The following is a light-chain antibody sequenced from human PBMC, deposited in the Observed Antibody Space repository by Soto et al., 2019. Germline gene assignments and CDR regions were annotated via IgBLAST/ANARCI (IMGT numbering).Light chain of an antibody. CDR1: QSISSW. J-gene: IGKJ1*01. CDR2: KAS. Sequence: DIQMTQSPSTLSASVGDRVTITCRASQSISSWLAWYQQKPVKAPKLLIYKASSLESGVPSRFSGSGSGTEFTLTISSLQPDDFATYYCQQYNSYSPWTFGQGTKVDIK. V-gene: IGKV1-5*03. CDR3: QQYNSYSPWT.